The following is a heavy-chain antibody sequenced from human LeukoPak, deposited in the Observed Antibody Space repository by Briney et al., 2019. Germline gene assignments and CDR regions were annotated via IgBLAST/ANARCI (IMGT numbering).Heavy chain of an antibody. CDR3: ARAYGSGTYQRWFDP. D-gene: IGHD3-10*01. CDR1: GVSITNYY. CDR2: IYYSGST. V-gene: IGHV4-59*01. J-gene: IGHJ5*02. Sequence: SETLSLTCAVSGVSITNYYWSWIRQPPGKGLDWLGYIYYSGSTYYNPSLKSRVTISVDTSKNQFSLELSSVTAADTAIYYCARAYGSGTYQRWFDPWGQGSLVTVSS.